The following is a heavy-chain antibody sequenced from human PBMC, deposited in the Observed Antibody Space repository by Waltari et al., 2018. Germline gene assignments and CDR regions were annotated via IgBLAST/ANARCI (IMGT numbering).Heavy chain of an antibody. V-gene: IGHV1-2*02. CDR3: AGVDTSLTTFDF. J-gene: IGHJ4*02. D-gene: IGHD5-18*01. CDR2: INPTCGDT. Sequence: QVQLVQSGAEVKKPGASVKVSCKASGYTSTGYYVHWVQQATGQGLEWLGWINPTCGDTYSAPDFQGRVTMTRNTSVSTAYMELSGLRFGDAALYYCAGVDTSLTTFDFWGQGTLVTVSS. CDR1: GYTSTGYY.